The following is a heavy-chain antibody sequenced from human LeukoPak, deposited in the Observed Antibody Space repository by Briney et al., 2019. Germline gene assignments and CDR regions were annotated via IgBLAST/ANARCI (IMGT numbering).Heavy chain of an antibody. V-gene: IGHV4-59*08. CDR3: ARHVKAAAGKGYGNWFDP. Sequence: SETLSLTCTVSGGSISSYYWSWIRQPPGKGLEWIGYIYYSGSTNYNPSLKSRVTISVDTSKNQFSLKLSSVTAADTAVYYCARHVKAAAGKGYGNWFDPWGQGTLVTVSS. J-gene: IGHJ5*02. D-gene: IGHD6-13*01. CDR1: GGSISSYY. CDR2: IYYSGST.